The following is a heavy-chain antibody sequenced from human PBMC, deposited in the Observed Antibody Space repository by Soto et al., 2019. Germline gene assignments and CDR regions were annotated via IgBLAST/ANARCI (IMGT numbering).Heavy chain of an antibody. Sequence: PGGSLRLSCTTSGFTVSSGHMSWVRQAPGKGLDWVSVIYSGGNSYYAVSVQGRFTISRDNSKNTVYLQMNSLRGEDTAIYYCARLGPYGSETYSFRYNWFDPWGQGTLVTVSS. CDR1: GFTVSSGH. CDR3: ARLGPYGSETYSFRYNWFDP. V-gene: IGHV3-53*01. CDR2: IYSGGNS. D-gene: IGHD3-10*01. J-gene: IGHJ5*02.